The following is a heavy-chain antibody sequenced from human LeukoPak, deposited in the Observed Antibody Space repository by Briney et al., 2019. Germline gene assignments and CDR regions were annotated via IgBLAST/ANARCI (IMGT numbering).Heavy chain of an antibody. CDR3: ARDRRYFDSSGFYSWFDP. CDR2: IYTTGYS. CDR1: GGSISGYY. D-gene: IGHD3-22*01. Sequence: SETLSLTCTVVGGSISGYYWSWVRQPAGKGLEWIGRIYTTGYSNYNPSLQSRVTMSVDTSKNQFSLRLTSVTAADTAVYYCARDRRYFDSSGFYSWFDPWGQGTLVTVSS. J-gene: IGHJ5*02. V-gene: IGHV4-4*07.